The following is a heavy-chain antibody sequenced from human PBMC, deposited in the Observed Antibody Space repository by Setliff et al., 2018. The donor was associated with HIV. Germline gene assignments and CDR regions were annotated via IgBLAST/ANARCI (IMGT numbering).Heavy chain of an antibody. J-gene: IGHJ4*02. CDR3: ARTSRLHPFDY. Sequence: SETLSLTCTVSGGLINSHFWNWIRQAPGKGLEWIGCVYYRGGVTYNPSLSSRVTISVDTSKNQFSLSLSSVTAGDTAIYFCARTSRLHPFDYWGQGKLVTVSS. CDR1: GGLINSHF. V-gene: IGHV4-59*08. CDR2: VYYRGGV. D-gene: IGHD2-21*02.